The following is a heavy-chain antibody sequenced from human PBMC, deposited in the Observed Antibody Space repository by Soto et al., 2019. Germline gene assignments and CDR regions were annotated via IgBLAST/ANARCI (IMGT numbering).Heavy chain of an antibody. CDR3: GTGSYYCGGD. V-gene: IGHV6-1*01. Sequence: PSQTLSLTCAISGDSVSSTSTAWSWIRQSPSRGLEWLGRTYYRSTWYTDYAVSVKSRITISPDTSKHQFSLQLTSVTPEDTAVYYCGTGSYYCGGDWGQGTLVTVSS. D-gene: IGHD3-10*01. CDR2: TYYRSTWYT. J-gene: IGHJ4*02. CDR1: GDSVSSTSTA.